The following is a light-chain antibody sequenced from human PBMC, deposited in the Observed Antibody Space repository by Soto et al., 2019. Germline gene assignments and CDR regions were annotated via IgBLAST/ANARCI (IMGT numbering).Light chain of an antibody. Sequence: DIVFTQSPCTLSLSPGERATLSCRASQTINSGLAWYQHKRGQAPRLLIYGVSVRATGIPARFSGSGSRTDITLTISIQHPEDAATYCCQEYNSYPVSFGQGTRLEIK. V-gene: IGKV3D-15*03. CDR1: QTINSG. CDR3: QEYNSYPVS. CDR2: GVS. J-gene: IGKJ5*01.